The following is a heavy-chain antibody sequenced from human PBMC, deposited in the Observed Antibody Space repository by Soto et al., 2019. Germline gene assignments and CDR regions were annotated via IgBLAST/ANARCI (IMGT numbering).Heavy chain of an antibody. D-gene: IGHD2-2*01. CDR2: INKDGTVK. J-gene: IGHJ4*01. Sequence: EVHLVESGGGLVQPGGSLTLSCAASGFTITNSWMNWVRQAPGKGLEWVAHINKDGTVKNYVDSVRGRFTIARDNAKNSFCLQMNSLRSEDAAVYYCARALTTADNLWGHGTLVTVSS. V-gene: IGHV3-7*01. CDR3: ARALTTADNL. CDR1: GFTITNSW.